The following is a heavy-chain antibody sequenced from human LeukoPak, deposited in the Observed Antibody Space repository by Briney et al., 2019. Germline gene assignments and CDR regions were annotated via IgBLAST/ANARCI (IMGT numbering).Heavy chain of an antibody. D-gene: IGHD6-13*01. J-gene: IGHJ4*02. CDR2: INTHNGNT. CDR1: GYTFTGYY. V-gene: IGHV1-18*04. Sequence: GASVKVSCKASGYTFTGYYMHWVRQAPGQGLEWMGWINTHNGNTKYAQQYQGRVTMTTDTSTSTVYMELRSLRSDDTAVYFCARDTPQHLKRYDYWGQGTQATVSS. CDR3: ARDTPQHLKRYDY.